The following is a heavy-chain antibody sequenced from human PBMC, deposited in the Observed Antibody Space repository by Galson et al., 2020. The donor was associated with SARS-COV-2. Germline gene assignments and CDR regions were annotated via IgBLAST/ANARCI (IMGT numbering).Heavy chain of an antibody. CDR2: ISFDGYNK. CDR1: GFTFSNYA. D-gene: IGHD3-22*01. Sequence: GGSLRLSCAASGFTFSNYALHWVRQAPGKGLECVASISFDGYNKYYADPVKGRFTVSRDGSRNTMFLQMNSLTPEDTAVYYCARVAGWYNYDSSGYIIKDFDHWGQGTLVTVSS. J-gene: IGHJ4*02. CDR3: ARVAGWYNYDSSGYIIKDFDH. V-gene: IGHV3-30-3*01.